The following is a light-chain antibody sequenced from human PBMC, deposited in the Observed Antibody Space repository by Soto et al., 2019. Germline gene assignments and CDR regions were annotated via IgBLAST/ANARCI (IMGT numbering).Light chain of an antibody. J-gene: IGKJ1*01. V-gene: IGKV3-20*01. Sequence: EIVLTQSPGTLSFSPGERATLSCRASQSVSSSYLDWYQQKPGQAPRLLIYGASSRATGIPDRFSGSGSGTDFTLTISRLEPEDFAVYYCQQYGSSPWTFGQGTKVDI. CDR2: GAS. CDR3: QQYGSSPWT. CDR1: QSVSSSY.